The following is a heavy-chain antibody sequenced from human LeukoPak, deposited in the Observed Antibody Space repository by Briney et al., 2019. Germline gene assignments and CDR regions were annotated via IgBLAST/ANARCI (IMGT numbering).Heavy chain of an antibody. CDR2: IRYDGSNK. V-gene: IGHV3-30*02. D-gene: IGHD2-2*01. J-gene: IGHJ4*02. Sequence: GRSLRLSCSASGFTFSSSGMHWVRQAPGKGLEWVAFIRYDGSNKYYADSVKGRFTISRDNSKNTLYLQMNSLRAEDTAVYYCAKVIRGYCSSTSCYYFDYWGQGTLVTVSS. CDR3: AKVIRGYCSSTSCYYFDY. CDR1: GFTFSSSG.